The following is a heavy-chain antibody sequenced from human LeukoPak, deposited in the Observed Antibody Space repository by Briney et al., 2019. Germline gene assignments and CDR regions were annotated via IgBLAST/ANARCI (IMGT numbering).Heavy chain of an antibody. CDR1: GFTFSSYE. CDR2: ISSSGTTI. Sequence: GGSLRLSCAASGFTFSSYEMNWVRQAPGKGLEWLSYISSSGTTIKYADSVKGRFTISRDNAKNSLYLQVNSLRAEDTAVYYCARIMITVTTSAYWGQGILVTVSS. V-gene: IGHV3-48*03. D-gene: IGHD4-17*01. CDR3: ARIMITVTTSAY. J-gene: IGHJ4*02.